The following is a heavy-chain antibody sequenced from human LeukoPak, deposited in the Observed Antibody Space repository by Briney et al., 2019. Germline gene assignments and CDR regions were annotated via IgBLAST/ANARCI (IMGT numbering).Heavy chain of an antibody. CDR3: TRSWEDTAMARWLRYYYYGMDV. J-gene: IGHJ6*02. CDR1: GFTFSGSA. Sequence: PGGSLKLSCAASGFTFSGSAMHWVRQASGKGLEWVGRIRSKANSYATAYAASVKGRFTISRDDSKNTAYLQMNSLKTEDTAVYYCTRSWEDTAMARWLRYYYYGMDVWGQGTTVTVSS. CDR2: IRSKANSYAT. D-gene: IGHD5-18*01. V-gene: IGHV3-73*01.